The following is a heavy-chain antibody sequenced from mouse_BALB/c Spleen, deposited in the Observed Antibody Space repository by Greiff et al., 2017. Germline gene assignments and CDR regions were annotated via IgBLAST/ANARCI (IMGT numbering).Heavy chain of an antibody. CDR3: ARRLRLAWFAY. Sequence: EVQLMESGGGLVQPGGSLKLSCAASGFDFSRYWMSWVRQAPGKGLEWIGEINPDSSTINYKPSLKDKFIISRDNAKNTLYLQMSKVRSEDTALYYCARRLRLAWFAYWGQGTLVTVSA. V-gene: IGHV4-1*02. D-gene: IGHD1-1*01. CDR2: INPDSSTI. J-gene: IGHJ3*01. CDR1: GFDFSRYW.